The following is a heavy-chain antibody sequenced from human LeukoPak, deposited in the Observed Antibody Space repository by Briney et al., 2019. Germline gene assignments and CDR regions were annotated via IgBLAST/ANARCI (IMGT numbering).Heavy chain of an antibody. D-gene: IGHD1/OR15-1a*01. Sequence: PGGSLRLSCAASGFTFSTYAMSWVRQAPGRGLEWVSAVRGSGTDTYYADSVKGRFTISRDNSKNTLYLQMNSLRAEDTAVYYCARDRTGGWFGPWGQGTLVTVSS. CDR2: VRGSGTDT. CDR1: GFTFSTYA. V-gene: IGHV3-23*01. CDR3: ARDRTGGWFGP. J-gene: IGHJ5*02.